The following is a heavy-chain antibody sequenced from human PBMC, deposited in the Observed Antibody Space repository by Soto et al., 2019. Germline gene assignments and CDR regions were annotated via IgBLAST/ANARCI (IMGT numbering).Heavy chain of an antibody. Sequence: TLSLTCTVSGGSVSSGSYYWSWIRQPPGKGLEWIGYIYYSGSTNYNPSLKSRVTISVDTSKNQFSLKLSSVTAADTAVYYCARGGRFYYGSGSYYNVLYDYWGQGILVTVSS. CDR3: ARGGRFYYGSGSYYNVLYDY. CDR2: IYYSGST. CDR1: GGSVSSGSYY. V-gene: IGHV4-61*01. D-gene: IGHD3-10*01. J-gene: IGHJ4*02.